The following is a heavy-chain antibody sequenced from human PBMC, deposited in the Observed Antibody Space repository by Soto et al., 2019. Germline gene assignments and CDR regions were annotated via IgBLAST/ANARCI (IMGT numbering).Heavy chain of an antibody. CDR3: TRGPRPDSSGTGEH. CDR1: GFTFSTYW. V-gene: IGHV3-74*01. Sequence: GSLRLSCXPCGFTFSTYWMHWVRQVSGERPFWVSRISDDGTTTNYADSVRGRFTISRDNSKNTLYLQLTNLKPHDTAIYYCTRGPRPDSSGTGEHWGQGTPVTVSS. J-gene: IGHJ1*01. D-gene: IGHD1-26*01. CDR2: ISDDGTTT.